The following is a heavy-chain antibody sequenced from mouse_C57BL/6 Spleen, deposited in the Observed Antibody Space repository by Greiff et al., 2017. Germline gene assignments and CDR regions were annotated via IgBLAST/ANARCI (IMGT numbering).Heavy chain of an antibody. CDR1: GFTFSSYA. CDR2: ISGGGDYI. Sequence: EVKLVESGEGLVKPGGSLKLSCAASGFTFSSYAMSWVRQTPEKRLEWVAYISGGGDYIYYADTVKGRFTISRDNARNTLYLQMSSLKSEDTAMYYWTMPRHGYDPYWYCEVRGTGSTVTGSP. V-gene: IGHV5-9-1*02. CDR3: TMPRHGYDPYWYCEV. D-gene: IGHD2-2*01. J-gene: IGHJ1*02.